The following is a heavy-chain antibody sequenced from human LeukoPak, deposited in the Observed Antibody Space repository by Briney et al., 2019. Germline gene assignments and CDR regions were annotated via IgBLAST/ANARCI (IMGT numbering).Heavy chain of an antibody. D-gene: IGHD4-23*01. V-gene: IGHV3-49*04. Sequence: GRSLRLSCRCSGFTFGDYVMTWVRQAPGKGLEWVGFIRSKVYGGTTEYAASVKGRFIISRDDSKSIAYLQMNSLETEDTAVYYCTRDYGGFVYWGQGTLVTVSS. CDR3: TRDYGGFVY. CDR1: GFTFGDYV. CDR2: IRSKVYGGTT. J-gene: IGHJ4*02.